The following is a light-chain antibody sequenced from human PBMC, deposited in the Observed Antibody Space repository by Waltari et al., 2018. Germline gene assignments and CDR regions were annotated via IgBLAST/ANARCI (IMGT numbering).Light chain of an antibody. CDR1: SGDVGRYNL. CDR2: EGT. CDR3: CSYAANSVL. J-gene: IGLJ2*01. V-gene: IGLV2-23*01. Sequence: QSALTQPASVSGSPGQSITISRTGTSGDVGRYNLVSWYQQHPGKAPQLMIYEGTKRPSGVSNRFSGSRSGNTASLTISGLQAEDEASYYCCSYAANSVLFGGGTKLTVL.